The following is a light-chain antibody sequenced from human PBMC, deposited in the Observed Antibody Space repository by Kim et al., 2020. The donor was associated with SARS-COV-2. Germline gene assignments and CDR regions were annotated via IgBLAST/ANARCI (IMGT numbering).Light chain of an antibody. J-gene: IGKJ2*01. CDR3: QQYNNVPYT. CDR1: QSLSSS. Sequence: VSPGERAPPTCRASQSLSSSLAWYQQKPGQAPRLLISGASTRATGVPARFSGSGSGTEFTLSISSLQSEDFAVYYCQQYNNVPYTFGQGTKVDIK. V-gene: IGKV3-15*01. CDR2: GAS.